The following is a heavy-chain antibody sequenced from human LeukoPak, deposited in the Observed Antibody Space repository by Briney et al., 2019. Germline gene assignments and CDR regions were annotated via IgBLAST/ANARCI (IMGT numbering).Heavy chain of an antibody. CDR2: INHSGST. D-gene: IGHD5-18*01. J-gene: IGHJ4*02. CDR3: ARGPPRGYSYGPDY. Sequence: PSETLSLTCAVYGGSFSGYYWSWIRQPPGKGLEWIGEINHSGSTNYNPSLKSRVTISVDTSKNQSSLKLSSVTAADTAVYYCARGPPRGYSYGPDYWGQGTLVTVSS. V-gene: IGHV4-34*01. CDR1: GGSFSGYY.